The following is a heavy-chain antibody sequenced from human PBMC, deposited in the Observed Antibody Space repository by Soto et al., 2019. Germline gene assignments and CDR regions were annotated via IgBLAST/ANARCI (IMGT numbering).Heavy chain of an antibody. CDR3: AKGQRGSSVGMDV. CDR1: GFTLGYYG. V-gene: IGHV3-30*18. CDR2: LSYDGVYT. J-gene: IGHJ6*02. D-gene: IGHD3-22*01. Sequence: QMRLVESGGGVVQPGRSLRLSWLVSGFTLGYYGTHWVRQAPGKGLEWVAHLSYDGVYTAYADSVKGRFTISSDSSKITLLLQMDSLTTDDTAVYYCAKGQRGSSVGMDVWGQGTNVTVSS.